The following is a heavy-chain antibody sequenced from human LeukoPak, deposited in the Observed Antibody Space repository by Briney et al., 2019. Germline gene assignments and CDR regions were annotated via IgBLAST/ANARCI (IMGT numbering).Heavy chain of an antibody. J-gene: IGHJ6*03. Sequence: SVKVSCKASGGTFISYAISWVRQAPGQGLEWMGRIIPIFGTANYAQKFQGRVTITTDESTSTAYMELSSLRSEDTAVYYCARDYDILTGSYYYYMDVWGKGTTVTVSS. D-gene: IGHD3-9*01. V-gene: IGHV1-69*05. CDR3: ARDYDILTGSYYYYMDV. CDR1: GGTFISYA. CDR2: IIPIFGTA.